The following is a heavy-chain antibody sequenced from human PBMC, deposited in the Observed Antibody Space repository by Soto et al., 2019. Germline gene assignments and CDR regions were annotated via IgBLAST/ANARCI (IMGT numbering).Heavy chain of an antibody. D-gene: IGHD4-17*01. J-gene: IGHJ4*02. Sequence: SETLSLTCTVSGGSISSRDYYWSWIRQPPGKGLEWIGYIYYSGSTYYNPSLKSRVTISVDKSKNQFSLKLSSVTAADTAVYYCAGSTVVTYYFDYWGQGTLVTVSS. V-gene: IGHV4-30-4*01. CDR1: GGSISSRDYY. CDR2: IYYSGST. CDR3: AGSTVVTYYFDY.